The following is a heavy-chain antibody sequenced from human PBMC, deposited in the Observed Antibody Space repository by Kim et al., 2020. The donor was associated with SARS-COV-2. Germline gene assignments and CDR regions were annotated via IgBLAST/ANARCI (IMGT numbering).Heavy chain of an antibody. J-gene: IGHJ4*02. Sequence: KGRFTISRDNAKNSLYLQMNSLRAEDTALYYCAKDMGYYGSGSYYNAIDYWGQGTLVTVSS. CDR3: AKDMGYYGSGSYYNAIDY. V-gene: IGHV3-9*01. D-gene: IGHD3-10*01.